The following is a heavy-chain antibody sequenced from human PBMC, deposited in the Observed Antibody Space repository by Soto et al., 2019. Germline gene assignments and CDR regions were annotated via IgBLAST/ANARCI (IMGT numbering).Heavy chain of an antibody. J-gene: IGHJ4*02. CDR1: GFTFSSYS. V-gene: IGHV3-21*01. CDR3: ARDSRYYYDSSGYYGFDY. CDR2: ISSSSYI. D-gene: IGHD3-22*01. Sequence: PGGSLRLSCAASGFTFSSYSMNWVRQAPGKGLEWVSSISSSSYIYYADSVKGRFTISRDNAKNSLYLQMNSLRAEDTAVYYCARDSRYYYDSSGYYGFDYWGQGTLVTVSS.